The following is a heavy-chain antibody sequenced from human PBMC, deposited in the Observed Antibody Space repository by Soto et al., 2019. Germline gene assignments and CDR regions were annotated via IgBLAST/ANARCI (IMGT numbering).Heavy chain of an antibody. V-gene: IGHV1-3*01. CDR2: INAGNGAT. Sequence: ASVKVSCKASGYTFTTYSMHWVRQAPGQRLEWMGWINAGNGATKYSQNFQDRVTIARDTSANTAFMELSSLRSEDTAVYYCARGSAAAGPYYFDYWAQGTLVTVSS. CDR1: GYTFTTYS. CDR3: ARGSAAAGPYYFDY. D-gene: IGHD6-13*01. J-gene: IGHJ4*02.